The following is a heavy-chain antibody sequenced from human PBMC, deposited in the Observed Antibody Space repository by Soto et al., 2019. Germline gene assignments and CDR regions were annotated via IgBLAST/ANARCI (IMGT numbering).Heavy chain of an antibody. CDR1: GYTFISYG. Sequence: QVHLVQSGAEVKKPGASVKVSCQASGYTFISYGISWVRQAPGQGLEWMGWISAYNGYTKYAQKFQGRVTITTDTSTTTAYMELGSLRSDDTAGYYCARRQVTPLNIGVGPFDNWGQGTLVTVSS. CDR2: ISAYNGYT. D-gene: IGHD6-19*01. J-gene: IGHJ4*02. V-gene: IGHV1-18*01. CDR3: ARRQVTPLNIGVGPFDN.